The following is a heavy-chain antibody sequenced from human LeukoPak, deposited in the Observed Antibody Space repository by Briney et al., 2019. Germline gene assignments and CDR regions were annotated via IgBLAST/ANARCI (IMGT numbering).Heavy chain of an antibody. V-gene: IGHV3-74*01. Sequence: GGSLRFSCAASGFTFSNYWMHWVRQAPGKGLVWVSRINSDARSTSYADSAKGRFTISRDNAKNTLYLQMNGLRAEDTAVYYCARGADTGYSSDSWGQGTLVTVSS. J-gene: IGHJ5*02. CDR2: INSDARST. CDR3: ARGADTGYSSDS. CDR1: GFTFSNYW. D-gene: IGHD6-19*01.